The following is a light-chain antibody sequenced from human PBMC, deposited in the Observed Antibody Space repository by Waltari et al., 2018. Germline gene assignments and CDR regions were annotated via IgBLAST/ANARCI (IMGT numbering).Light chain of an antibody. V-gene: IGKV1-5*03. CDR2: KAS. Sequence: DRVTITGRASQSISSWLAWYQQKPGKAPKLLIYKASSLESGVPSRFSGSGSGTEFTLTISSLQPDDFATYYCQQYNSYSITFGPGTKVDIK. J-gene: IGKJ3*01. CDR1: QSISSW. CDR3: QQYNSYSIT.